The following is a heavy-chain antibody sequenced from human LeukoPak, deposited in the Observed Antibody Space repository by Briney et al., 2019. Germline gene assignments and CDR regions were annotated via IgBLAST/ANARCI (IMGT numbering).Heavy chain of an antibody. CDR2: IKQDGSEK. CDR3: ARCPFMARGVIATVYYYYGMDV. J-gene: IGHJ6*04. Sequence: GGSLRLSCAASGFTFSSYWMSWVRQAPGKGLEWVANIKQDGSEKYYVDSVKGRFTISRDNAKNSLYLQMNSLRAEDTAVYYCARCPFMARGVIATVYYYYGMDVWGKGTTVTVSS. CDR1: GFTFSSYW. D-gene: IGHD3-10*01. V-gene: IGHV3-7*03.